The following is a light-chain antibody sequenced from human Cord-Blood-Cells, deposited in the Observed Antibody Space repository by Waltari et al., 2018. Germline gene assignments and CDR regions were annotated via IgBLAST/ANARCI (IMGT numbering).Light chain of an antibody. V-gene: IGLV2-14*03. CDR1: RRDVGGYNY. Sequence: QSALTQPAPVSGSPGQSITISCPGTRRDVGGYNYFSWYQQHPGKAPKLMIYDVSNRPSGVSNRFFGSKSGNTASLTISGLQAEDEADYYCSSYTSSSTLVFGGGTKLTVL. J-gene: IGLJ3*02. CDR2: DVS. CDR3: SSYTSSSTLV.